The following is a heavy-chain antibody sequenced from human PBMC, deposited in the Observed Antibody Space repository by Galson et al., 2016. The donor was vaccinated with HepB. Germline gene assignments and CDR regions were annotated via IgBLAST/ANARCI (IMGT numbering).Heavy chain of an antibody. CDR3: VRERSTWFDS. CDR2: ISTRGATI. Sequence: SLRLSCAASGFIFSDSYMAWMRQAPGKGLEWVSDISTRGATISYADSVKGRFTISRDNANNSLYLHMTSLTAEDTAVYFCVRERSTWFDSWGLGTLVTLSS. D-gene: IGHD2-2*01. V-gene: IGHV3-11*01. CDR1: GFIFSDSY. J-gene: IGHJ5*01.